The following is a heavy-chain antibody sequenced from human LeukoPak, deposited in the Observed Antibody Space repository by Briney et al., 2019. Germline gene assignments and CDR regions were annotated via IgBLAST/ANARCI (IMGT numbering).Heavy chain of an antibody. CDR2: INHSGST. CDR1: NGSFSGYY. V-gene: IGHV4-34*01. Sequence: SETLSLTCAVYNGSFSGYYWSWIRQPPGKGLDWIGEINHSGSTNYNPSLKSRVTMSVDTSKNQFSLKLSSVTAADTAVYYCARDVVAAPGTWDYWGQGTLVTVSS. J-gene: IGHJ4*02. CDR3: ARDVVAAPGTWDY. D-gene: IGHD6-13*01.